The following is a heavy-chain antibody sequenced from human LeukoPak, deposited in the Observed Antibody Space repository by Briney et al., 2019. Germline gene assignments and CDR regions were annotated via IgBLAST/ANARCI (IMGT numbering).Heavy chain of an antibody. D-gene: IGHD3-22*01. J-gene: IGHJ4*02. CDR1: GFTFSNYA. CDR2: ISGSGGST. V-gene: IGHV3-23*01. Sequence: GGSLRLSCAASGFTFSNYAMSWVRQAPGKGLEWVSVISGSGGSTYYVDSVQGRFTISRDNSKNTLFLQMDSLRAEDTAVYYCAKDGQTYYYDSSGYLGTGFDYWGQGTLVTVSS. CDR3: AKDGQTYYYDSSGYLGTGFDY.